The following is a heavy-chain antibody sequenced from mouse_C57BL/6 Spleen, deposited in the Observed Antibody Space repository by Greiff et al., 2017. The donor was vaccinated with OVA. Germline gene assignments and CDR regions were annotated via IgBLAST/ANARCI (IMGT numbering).Heavy chain of an antibody. CDR3: ASIYYDYDGTTTYAKDY. J-gene: IGHJ4*01. CDR1: GYTFTSYW. Sequence: QVQLQQPGAELVKPGASVKLSCKASGYTFTSYWMHWVKQRPGRGLEWIGRIDPNSGGTKYNEKFKSKATLTVDKPSSTAYMQLSRLTSEDSAVYYCASIYYDYDGTTTYAKDYWGQGTSVTVSS. V-gene: IGHV1-72*01. CDR2: IDPNSGGT. D-gene: IGHD2-4*01.